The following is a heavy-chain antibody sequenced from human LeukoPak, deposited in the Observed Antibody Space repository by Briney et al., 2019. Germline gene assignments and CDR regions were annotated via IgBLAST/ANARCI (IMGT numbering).Heavy chain of an antibody. CDR1: GYTFTGYY. CDR3: ARVPHYDFWSGYYFDY. V-gene: IGHV1-2*02. Sequence: ASVKVSCKASGYTFTGYYMHWVRQAPGQGLEWMGWINPNSGGTNYAQKFQGRVTMTRDTSISTAYMELSRLRSDDTAVYYCARVPHYDFWSGYYFDYWGQGTLVTVSS. D-gene: IGHD3-3*01. CDR2: INPNSGGT. J-gene: IGHJ4*02.